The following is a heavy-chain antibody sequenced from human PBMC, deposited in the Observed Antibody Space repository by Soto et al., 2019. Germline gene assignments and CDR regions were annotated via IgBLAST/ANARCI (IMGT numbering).Heavy chain of an antibody. J-gene: IGHJ2*01. CDR3: ARERTKVVTWYFDL. Sequence: QVQLVQSGAEVKKPGSSVKVSCKASGGTFSSYAISWVRQAPGQGLEWMGGIIPIFGTANYAQKFQGRVTISADEATSTVYMELSSLRSEDAVVYYCARERTKVVTWYFDLWGRCPLVTVSS. V-gene: IGHV1-69*01. D-gene: IGHD2-21*02. CDR2: IIPIFGTA. CDR1: GGTFSSYA.